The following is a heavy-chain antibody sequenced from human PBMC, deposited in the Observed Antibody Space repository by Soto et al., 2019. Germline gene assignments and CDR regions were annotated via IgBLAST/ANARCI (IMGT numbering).Heavy chain of an antibody. Sequence: GGSLRLSCAASGFTFSDYYMGWIRQAPGKGLEWVSYISSSGSTIYYADSVKGRFTISRDNAKNSLYLQMNSLRAEDTAVYYCARDWVPSSYSSGGDYYYGMDVWGQGTTVTVSS. CDR1: GFTFSDYY. CDR2: ISSSGSTI. V-gene: IGHV3-11*01. J-gene: IGHJ6*02. D-gene: IGHD6-19*01. CDR3: ARDWVPSSYSSGGDYYYGMDV.